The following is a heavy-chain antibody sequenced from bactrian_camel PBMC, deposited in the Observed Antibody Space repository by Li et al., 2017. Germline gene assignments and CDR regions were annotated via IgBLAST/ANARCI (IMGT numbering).Heavy chain of an antibody. V-gene: IGHV3S6*01. D-gene: IGHD4*01. CDR3: VADRWSLCSDGYVAYPTADY. CDR2: IFIGRNGP. Sequence: HVQLVESGGGSVQAGGSLRLSCTASGYAARQKCMGWFRQVSGKEREGVASIFIGRNGPYYAPSVKGRFAIAQDNAKNTLYLQMNSLKPEDTAMYYCVADRWSLCSDGYVAYPTADYWGRGTQVTVS. CDR1: GYAARQKC. J-gene: IGHJ4*01.